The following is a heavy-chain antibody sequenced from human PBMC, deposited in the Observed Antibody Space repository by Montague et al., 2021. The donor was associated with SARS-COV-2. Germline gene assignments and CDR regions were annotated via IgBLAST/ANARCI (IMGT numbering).Heavy chain of an antibody. CDR2: IYSGGST. D-gene: IGHD2-21*01. CDR3: ARIPYGDVI. J-gene: IGHJ4*02. V-gene: IGHV3-53*01. CDR1: GFTVSSNY. Sequence: SLRLSCAASGFTVSSNYMSWVRQAPGKGLEWVSVIYSGGSTYYADSVKGRFTISRDNSKSTLYLQMNSLGAEDTAVYYCARIPYGDVIWGQGTLVTVSS.